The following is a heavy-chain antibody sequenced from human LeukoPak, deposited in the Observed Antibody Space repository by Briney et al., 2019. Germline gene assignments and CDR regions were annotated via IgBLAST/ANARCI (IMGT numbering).Heavy chain of an antibody. Sequence: GGSLRLSCAASGFTFSSYAMHWVRQAPGKGLEWVAVISFDGSHKYYADSVKGRFTISRDNSKNTLYLQMNSLRAEDMAVYYCARARSSYGYGDAFDIWGQGTMVTVSS. J-gene: IGHJ3*02. D-gene: IGHD5-18*01. CDR2: ISFDGSHK. CDR3: ARARSSYGYGDAFDI. CDR1: GFTFSSYA. V-gene: IGHV3-30*04.